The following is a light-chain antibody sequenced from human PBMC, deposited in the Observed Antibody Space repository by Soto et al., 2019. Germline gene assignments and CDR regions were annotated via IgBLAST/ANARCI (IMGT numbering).Light chain of an antibody. CDR3: CSYAGSSTI. CDR1: NSNIASNT. CDR2: YNN. V-gene: IGLV1-44*01. J-gene: IGLJ1*01. Sequence: QSVLTQPPSASETPGQTVSISCSGSNSNIASNTVNWYQHLPGTAPKLLIYYNNQRPSGVPDRFSGSKSGTSASLAISGLQSEDEADYYCCSYAGSSTIFGTGTKVTVL.